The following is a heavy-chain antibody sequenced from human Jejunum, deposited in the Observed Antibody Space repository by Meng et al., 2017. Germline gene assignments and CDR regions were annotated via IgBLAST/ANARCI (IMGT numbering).Heavy chain of an antibody. D-gene: IGHD3-16*01. J-gene: IGHJ4*02. CDR2: VSPSSGNT. CDR3: ARGVGDLGDY. Sequence: VTLGQFGAEVQKPGASVKVSCKASGYTFTTYDINWVRQATGQGLEWMGWVSPSSGNTRYAQKFQGRVTMTRDTSISTVYMELTSLKSDDTAVYYCARGVGDLGDYWGQGTLVTVSS. V-gene: IGHV1-8*01. CDR1: GYTFTTYD.